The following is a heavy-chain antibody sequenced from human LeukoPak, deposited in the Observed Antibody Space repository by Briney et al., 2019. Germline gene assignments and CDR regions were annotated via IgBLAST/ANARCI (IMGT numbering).Heavy chain of an antibody. CDR3: VKDGRSSAPH. CDR1: GITLSNYG. D-gene: IGHD1-14*01. Sequence: GGSLRLSCAVSGITLSNYGMSWVRQAPGKGLEWVSGISGTGGSTNYADSVKGRFTISRDNSQSTLSLQMSSLRAEDTAVYYCVKDGRSSAPHWGQGTQVTVSS. V-gene: IGHV3-23*01. CDR2: ISGTGGST. J-gene: IGHJ4*02.